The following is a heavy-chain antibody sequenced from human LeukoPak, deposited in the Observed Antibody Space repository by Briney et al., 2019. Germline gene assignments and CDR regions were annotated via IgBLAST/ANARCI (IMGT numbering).Heavy chain of an antibody. J-gene: IGHJ3*02. D-gene: IGHD2-15*01. V-gene: IGHV3-74*01. CDR2: INTAGSST. Sequence: PGGSLRLSCAASGFTFISAWMAWVRQAPGKGLEWVGRINTAGSSTYYADSVKGRFTISRDNAKNTLYLQMNSLRAEDTAVYYCARESYCSGGSCYSGRAFDTWGQGTMVTVSS. CDR3: ARESYCSGGSCYSGRAFDT. CDR1: GFTFISAW.